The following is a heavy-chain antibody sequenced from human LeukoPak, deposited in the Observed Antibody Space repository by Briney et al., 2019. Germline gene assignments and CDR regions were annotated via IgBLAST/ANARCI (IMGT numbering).Heavy chain of an antibody. V-gene: IGHV1-46*01. CDR1: GYTFTSYY. Sequence: ALVKLSCKASGYTFTSYYMHWVRQAPGQGLEWMGIINPSGGSTSYAQKFQGRVTMTRDMSTSTDYMELSSLRSEDTAVYYCARERPASIAAIFDYWGQGTLVTVSS. CDR3: ARERPASIAAIFDY. J-gene: IGHJ4*02. CDR2: INPSGGST. D-gene: IGHD6-6*01.